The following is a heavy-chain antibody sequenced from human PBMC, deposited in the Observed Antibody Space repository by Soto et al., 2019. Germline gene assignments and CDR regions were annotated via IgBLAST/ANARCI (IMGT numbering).Heavy chain of an antibody. D-gene: IGHD6-13*01. Sequence: SVKVSCKASGGTFSSYAISWVRQAPGQGLEWMGGIIPIFGTANYAQKFQGRVTITADESTSTAYMELSSLRSEDTAVYYCARVKVGAAAGPDYWGQGTLVTVSS. CDR2: IIPIFGTA. CDR3: ARVKVGAAAGPDY. CDR1: GGTFSSYA. V-gene: IGHV1-69*13. J-gene: IGHJ4*02.